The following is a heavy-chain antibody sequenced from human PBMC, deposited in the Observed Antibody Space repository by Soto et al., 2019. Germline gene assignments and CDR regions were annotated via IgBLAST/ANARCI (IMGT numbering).Heavy chain of an antibody. CDR1: GFTVSSNY. CDR3: ARWGLFYDSSDHLDY. V-gene: IGHV3-66*01. CDR2: IDGGGGT. D-gene: IGHD3-22*01. Sequence: GGSLRLSCAASGFTVSSNYMSWVRQAPGKGLEWVSVIDGGGGTYYADSVKGRFTISRDNSKNTVYLQMNSLRAEDTAVYYCARWGLFYDSSDHLDYWGQGTLVTAPQ. J-gene: IGHJ4*02.